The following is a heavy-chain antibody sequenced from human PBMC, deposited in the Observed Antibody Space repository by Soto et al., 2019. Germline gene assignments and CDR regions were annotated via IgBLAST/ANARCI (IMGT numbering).Heavy chain of an antibody. CDR1: GFTFSSYA. J-gene: IGHJ4*02. D-gene: IGHD2-15*01. CDR3: AKGFCSGGSCYYYFDY. CDR2: ISGSGGST. V-gene: IGHV3-23*01. Sequence: GSLRLSCAASGFTFSSYAMSWVRQAPGKGLEWVSAISGSGGSTYYADSVKGRFTISRDNSKNTLYLQMNSLRAEDTAVYYCAKGFCSGGSCYYYFDYWGQGTLVTVSS.